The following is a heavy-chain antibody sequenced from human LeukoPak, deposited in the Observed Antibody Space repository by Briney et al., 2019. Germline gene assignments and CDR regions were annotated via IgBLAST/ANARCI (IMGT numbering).Heavy chain of an antibody. J-gene: IGHJ4*02. D-gene: IGHD2-15*01. CDR1: GFTFSSYG. Sequence: GKSLRLSCAASGFTFSSYGMHWVRQAPGKGLEWVAVISYDGSSKYYIDSVKGRFTISRDNSKNTLYLQMNSLRTEDTAVYYCARFGMDAAIDYWGQGTLVTVSS. V-gene: IGHV3-30*03. CDR3: ARFGMDAAIDY. CDR2: ISYDGSSK.